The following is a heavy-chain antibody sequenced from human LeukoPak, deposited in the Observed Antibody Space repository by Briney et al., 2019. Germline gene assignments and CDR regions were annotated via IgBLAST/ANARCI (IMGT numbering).Heavy chain of an antibody. V-gene: IGHV3-30*18. J-gene: IGHJ4*02. CDR1: GFTFSSYG. CDR3: AKDVPSSSWYGGVDY. Sequence: PGGSLRLSCAASGFTFSSYGMHWVRQAPGKGLEWVAVISYDGSNKYYADSVKGRFTISRDNSKNTLYLQMNSLRAEDTAVYYCAKDVPSSSWYGGVDYWGQGTLVTVSS. CDR2: ISYDGSNK. D-gene: IGHD6-13*01.